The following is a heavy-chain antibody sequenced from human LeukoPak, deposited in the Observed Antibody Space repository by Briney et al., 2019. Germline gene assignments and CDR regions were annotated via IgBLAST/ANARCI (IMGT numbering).Heavy chain of an antibody. CDR2: VYNSGST. J-gene: IGHJ6*03. V-gene: IGHV4-59*02. CDR3: ARVIGVAAAGHYYYYMDV. Sequence: SETLSLTCTVSGGSVSSYYWSWVRQPPGEGLEWIAYVYNSGSTNYNPSLKSRVTILVDRSKNQFSLKMNSVTAADTAVYYCARVIGVAAAGHYYYYMDVWGKGTTVTVSS. D-gene: IGHD6-13*01. CDR1: GGSVSSYY.